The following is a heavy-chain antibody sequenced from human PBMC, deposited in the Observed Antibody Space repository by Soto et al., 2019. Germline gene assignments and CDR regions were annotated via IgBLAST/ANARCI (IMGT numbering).Heavy chain of an antibody. D-gene: IGHD2-15*01. CDR1: GFTFSIYA. Sequence: EVQLLESGGGLVQPGGSLRLSCAASGFTFSIYAMNWVRQTPGKGLEWVSSLSGSATEIDYADSVKGRFAISRDNSKNTLYLHMNSLRAEDTAIYYCAKDSCSGGNCSSPFDYWGQGILVTVSS. CDR3: AKDSCSGGNCSSPFDY. V-gene: IGHV3-23*01. J-gene: IGHJ4*02. CDR2: LSGSATEI.